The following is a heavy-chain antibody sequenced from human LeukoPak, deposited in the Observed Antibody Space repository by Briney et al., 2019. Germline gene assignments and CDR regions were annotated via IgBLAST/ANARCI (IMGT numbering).Heavy chain of an antibody. V-gene: IGHV1-2*02. Sequence: ASVKVSCKASGYTFTSYYMHWVRQAPGQGLEWMGWINPNSGGTNYAQKFQGRVTMTRDTSISTAYMELSRLRSDDTAVYYCARDYRAQDYYDSSGYYYFDYWGQGTLVTVSS. D-gene: IGHD3-22*01. J-gene: IGHJ4*02. CDR1: GYTFTSYY. CDR2: INPNSGGT. CDR3: ARDYRAQDYYDSSGYYYFDY.